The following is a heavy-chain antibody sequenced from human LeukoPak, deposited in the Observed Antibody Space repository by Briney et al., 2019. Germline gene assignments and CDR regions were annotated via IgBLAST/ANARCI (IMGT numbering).Heavy chain of an antibody. CDR1: GGSISSGCYY. J-gene: IGHJ4*02. CDR2: IYYSDST. V-gene: IGHV4-31*03. Sequence: SETLSLTCTVSGGSISSGCYYWSWIRQHPGKGLEWIGYIYYSDSTYYNPSLKSRVTLSVDTSKNQFSLKLSSVTAADTAVYYCARKRVEDYVWGSYRYTPSPFDYWGQGTLVTVSS. CDR3: ARKRVEDYVWGSYRYTPSPFDY. D-gene: IGHD3-16*02.